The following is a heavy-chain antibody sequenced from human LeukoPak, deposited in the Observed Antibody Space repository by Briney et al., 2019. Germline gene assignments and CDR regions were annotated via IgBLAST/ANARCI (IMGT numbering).Heavy chain of an antibody. CDR2: ISSSSSYI. D-gene: IGHD5-18*01. Sequence: GGSLRLSCAASEFTFSTYSMNWVCQAPGKGLEWVSSISSSSSYIYYADSVKGRFTISRDNAKNSLYLQMNSLRAEDTAVYYCARGENNYGYYYFDYWGQRTLVTVSS. V-gene: IGHV3-21*01. CDR3: ARGENNYGYYYFDY. CDR1: EFTFSTYS. J-gene: IGHJ4*02.